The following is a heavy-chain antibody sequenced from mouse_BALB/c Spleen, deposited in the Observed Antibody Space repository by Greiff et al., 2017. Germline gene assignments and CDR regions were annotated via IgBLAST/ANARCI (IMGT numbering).Heavy chain of an antibody. CDR1: GFTFSSYG. Sequence: EVKVVESGGDLVKPGGSLKLSCAASGFTFSSYGMSWVRQTPDKRLEWVATISSGGSYTYYPDSVKGRFTISRDNAKNTLYLQMSSLKSEDTAMYYCARHERWDYDAYYYAMDYWGQGTSVTVSS. D-gene: IGHD2-4*01. CDR2: ISSGGSYT. CDR3: ARHERWDYDAYYYAMDY. V-gene: IGHV5-6*01. J-gene: IGHJ4*01.